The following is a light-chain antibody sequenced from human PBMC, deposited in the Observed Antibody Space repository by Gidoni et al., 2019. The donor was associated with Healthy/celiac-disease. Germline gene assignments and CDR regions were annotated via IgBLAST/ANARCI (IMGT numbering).Light chain of an antibody. Sequence: VIWMPHSPSLLSASTGDRVTISCRTSQGISSYLPWYQQKPGKAPELLIHAASTLQSGVPSRFSGSGSGTDFTLTISWLQSEDFATYYCQQSYSFPRTFGEGTKVEIK. J-gene: IGKJ4*01. CDR3: QQSYSFPRT. V-gene: IGKV1D-8*01. CDR1: QGISSY. CDR2: AAS.